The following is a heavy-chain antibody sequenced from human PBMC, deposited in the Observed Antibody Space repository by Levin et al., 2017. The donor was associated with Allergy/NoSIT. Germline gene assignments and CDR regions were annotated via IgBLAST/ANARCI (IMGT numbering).Heavy chain of an antibody. CDR3: ARSPTSTVAKFDT. Sequence: GASVKVSCAASGFSVSSTYMTWVRQPPGEGLQWVSFIYRSGTTSYADSVKGRFTVSRDSHNNTLYLQMNSLRVEDTAVYYCARSPTSTVAKFDTWGQGALVSVSS. CDR2: IYRSGTT. J-gene: IGHJ5*02. D-gene: IGHD5-12*01. V-gene: IGHV3-66*02. CDR1: GFSVSSTY.